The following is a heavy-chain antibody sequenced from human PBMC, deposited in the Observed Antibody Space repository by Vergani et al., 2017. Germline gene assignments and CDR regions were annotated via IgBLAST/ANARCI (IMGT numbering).Heavy chain of an antibody. CDR1: FDSIRNLY. CDR2: IHYSENT. V-gene: IGHV4-59*11. CDR3: ASDTHSGQRADR. J-gene: IGHJ5*02. Sequence: QVQLQESCPGLVKSSETLSLTCSVSFDSIRNLYCNWIRQPPGKGLEWIGSIHYSENTNYNPSLKTRVTISVDTSKNQFSLTLTSVTAADTAVYYCASDTHSGQRADRWGQGILVTVTS. D-gene: IGHD6-19*01.